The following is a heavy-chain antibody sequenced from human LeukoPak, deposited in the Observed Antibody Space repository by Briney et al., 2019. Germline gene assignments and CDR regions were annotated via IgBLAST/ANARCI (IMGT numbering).Heavy chain of an antibody. CDR2: VHYSGAT. J-gene: IGHJ4*02. V-gene: IGHV4-39*07. CDR3: ATTTIRLGY. CDR1: GGSITSDAYY. D-gene: IGHD1-26*01. Sequence: SETLPLTCTVSGGSITSDAYYWGWIRQPPGKGLEWIASVHYSGATYYNPSLKSRVTISVDTSKNHFSLKLSSVTAADTAVYYCATTTIRLGYWGQGTLVTVSS.